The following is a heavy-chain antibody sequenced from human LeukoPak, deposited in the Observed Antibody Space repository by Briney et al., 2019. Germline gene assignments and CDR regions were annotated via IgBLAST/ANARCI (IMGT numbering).Heavy chain of an antibody. CDR3: ARRLDYDILTGYYYASFDY. Sequence: KPSETLSLTCTVSGGSISSYYWSWIRQPPGKGLEWIGYIYYSGSTNYDPSLKSRVTISVDTSKNQFSLKLSSVTAADTAVYYCARRLDYDILTGYYYASFDYWGQGTLVTVSS. J-gene: IGHJ4*02. V-gene: IGHV4-59*01. CDR1: GGSISSYY. D-gene: IGHD3-9*01. CDR2: IYYSGST.